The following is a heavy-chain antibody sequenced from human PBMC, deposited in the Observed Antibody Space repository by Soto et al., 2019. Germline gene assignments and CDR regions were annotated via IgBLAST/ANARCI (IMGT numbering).Heavy chain of an antibody. D-gene: IGHD6-19*01. CDR2: IYASGST. V-gene: IGHV4-4*07. CDR1: GDSISGYY. Sequence: SETLSLTCTVSGDSISGYYWNWIRQPAGKGLEWIGRIYASGSTISNRSLRSRVALSVDTSKNQFSLNLNSVTAADTAMYYCARSGYSSAWYTAFDSWSQGILVTVSS. J-gene: IGHJ4*02. CDR3: ARSGYSSAWYTAFDS.